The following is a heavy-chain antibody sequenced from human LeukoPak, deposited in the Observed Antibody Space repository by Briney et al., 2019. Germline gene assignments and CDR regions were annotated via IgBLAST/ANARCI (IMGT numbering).Heavy chain of an antibody. CDR3: ASGPTYDYVRVILY. CDR1: GFTVSGNY. D-gene: IGHD3-16*01. CDR2: IYTSGTT. V-gene: IGHV3-53*04. J-gene: IGHJ4*02. Sequence: GGSLTLSCAVSGFTVSGNYMTWVRQAPGKGLEWVSVIYTSGTTYYKDSVKGRFTISRHNSKNMVNLQMDSLRPEDTAVYYCASGPTYDYVRVILYRGQGTLVTVSS.